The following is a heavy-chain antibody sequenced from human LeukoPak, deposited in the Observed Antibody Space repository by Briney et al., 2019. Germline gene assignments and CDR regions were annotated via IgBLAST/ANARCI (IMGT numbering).Heavy chain of an antibody. D-gene: IGHD5-24*01. V-gene: IGHV3-11*06. J-gene: IGHJ4*02. CDR2: ISSSSSYI. Sequence: KPGGSLRLSCAASGFMFSDYYMNWIRQAPGKGLEWVSSISSSSSYIYYADSVRGRFTISRDNAKNSLYLQMNSLRAEDTAVYYCARGRDGSQSPIDDWGQGTLVTVSS. CDR3: ARGRDGSQSPIDD. CDR1: GFMFSDYY.